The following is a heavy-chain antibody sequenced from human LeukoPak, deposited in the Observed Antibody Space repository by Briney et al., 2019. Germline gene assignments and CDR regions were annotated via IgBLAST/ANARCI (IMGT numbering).Heavy chain of an antibody. CDR1: GGSISSYY. CDR3: ATRGLWVYAFDI. V-gene: IGHV4-4*07. D-gene: IGHD3-10*01. J-gene: IGHJ3*02. Sequence: SETLSLTCTVSGGSISSYYWSWIRQPAGKGLEWIGRIYTSGSTNYNPSLKSRVTMSVDTSKNQFSLKPSSVTAADTAVYYCATRGLWVYAFDIWGQGTMVTVSS. CDR2: IYTSGST.